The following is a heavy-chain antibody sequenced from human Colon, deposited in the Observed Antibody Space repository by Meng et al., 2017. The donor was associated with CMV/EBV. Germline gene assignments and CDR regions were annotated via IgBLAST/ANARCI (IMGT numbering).Heavy chain of an antibody. Sequence: EGSLRLSCAASGFTFSSYWMSWVRQAPGKGLEWVANIKQDGSEKYYVDSVKGRFTISRDNAKNSLYLQMNSLRAEDTAVYYCARDQGYGSGRYYYGMDVWGQGTTVTVSS. CDR3: ARDQGYGSGRYYYGMDV. D-gene: IGHD3-10*01. CDR2: IKQDGSEK. J-gene: IGHJ6*02. CDR1: GFTFSSYW. V-gene: IGHV3-7*01.